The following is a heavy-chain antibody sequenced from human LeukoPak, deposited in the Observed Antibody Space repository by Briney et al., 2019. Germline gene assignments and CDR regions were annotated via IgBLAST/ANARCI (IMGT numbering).Heavy chain of an antibody. J-gene: IGHJ4*02. V-gene: IGHV1-2*02. D-gene: IGHD2-21*02. Sequence: GASVKVSCKASGYTFTGSHMHWMRQAPGQGLEWMGWINPNSGGTNYAQKFQGRVIMTRDTSISTAYMELSRLGSDDTAVYYCARGGSTDSIDSCCGNWYLLVFRGRGTMVTVSS. CDR1: GYTFTGSH. CDR2: INPNSGGT. CDR3: ARGGSTDSIDSCCGNWYLLVF.